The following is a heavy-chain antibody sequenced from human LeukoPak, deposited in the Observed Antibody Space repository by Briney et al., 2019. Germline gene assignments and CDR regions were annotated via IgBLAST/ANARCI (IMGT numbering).Heavy chain of an antibody. J-gene: IGHJ4*02. CDR3: AKAEGYDILTGLDY. D-gene: IGHD3-9*01. CDR1: GFTVSSNY. CDR2: IYTGGST. Sequence: GGSLRLSCAASGFTVSSNYMTWVRQAPGKGLEWVSFIYTGGSTYYADSVKGRFTISRDNSKNTLYLQMSSLRVEDTAVYYCAKAEGYDILTGLDYWGQGTLVTVSS. V-gene: IGHV3-53*01.